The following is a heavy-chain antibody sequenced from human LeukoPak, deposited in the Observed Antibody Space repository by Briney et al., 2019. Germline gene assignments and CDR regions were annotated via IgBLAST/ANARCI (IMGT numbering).Heavy chain of an antibody. CDR1: GFTFSSYS. Sequence: PGGSLRLSCAASGFTFSSYSMNWVRQAPAKGLEWVSSISSSSSYIYYADSVKGRFTISRDNAKNALYLQMNSLRAEDTAVYSCAREGGLAIVVSNWFDPWGQGTLVTVSS. J-gene: IGHJ5*02. CDR2: ISSSSSYI. V-gene: IGHV3-21*01. CDR3: AREGGLAIVVSNWFDP. D-gene: IGHD3-22*01.